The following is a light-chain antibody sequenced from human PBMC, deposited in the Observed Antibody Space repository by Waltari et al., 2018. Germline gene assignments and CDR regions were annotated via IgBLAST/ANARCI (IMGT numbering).Light chain of an antibody. CDR2: KAS. CDR3: QQYNSYSLLT. J-gene: IGKJ4*01. Sequence: CRASQSISNCLAWYQQKPGKAPKLLIYKASTLESGVPSRFSGSGSATEFTLTISSLQPDDFATYYCQQYNSYSLLTFGGGTKVEIK. V-gene: IGKV1-5*03. CDR1: QSISNC.